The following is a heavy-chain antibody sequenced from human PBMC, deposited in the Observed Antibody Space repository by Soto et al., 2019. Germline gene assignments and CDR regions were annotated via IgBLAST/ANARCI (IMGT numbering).Heavy chain of an antibody. CDR1: GFTFSSYS. D-gene: IGHD6-19*01. V-gene: IGHV3-21*01. J-gene: IGHJ5*02. CDR3: AASSGWP. Sequence: EVQLVESGGGLVKPGGSLRLSCAASGFTFSSYSMNWVRQAPGKGLEWVSYISYSSSYIYYADSVKGRFTSSRDNAKNSRYLQMNSLRDDDTAVYYCAASSGWPWGQGTLVTVSA. CDR2: ISYSSSYI.